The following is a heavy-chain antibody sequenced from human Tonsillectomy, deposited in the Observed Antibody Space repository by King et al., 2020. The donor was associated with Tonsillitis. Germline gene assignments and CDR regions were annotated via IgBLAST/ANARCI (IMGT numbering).Heavy chain of an antibody. CDR2: IWYDGSNK. CDR3: AGEGCSGGSCYRYYYYMDV. J-gene: IGHJ6*03. D-gene: IGHD2-15*01. V-gene: IGHV3-33*08. Sequence: VQLVESGGGVVQPGRSLRLSCAASGFTFSSYGMHWVRQAPGKGLEWVAVIWYDGSNKYYADSVKGRFTISRDNSKNTLYLQMNSLRAGDTAVYYCAGEGCSGGSCYRYYYYMDVWGKGTTVTVSS. CDR1: GFTFSSYG.